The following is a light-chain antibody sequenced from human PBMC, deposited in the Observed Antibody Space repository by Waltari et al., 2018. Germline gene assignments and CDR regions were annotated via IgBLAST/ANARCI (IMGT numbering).Light chain of an antibody. Sequence: QTVVTQEPSLSVSPGGTVTLTCTLSSGSLSTTSYATWYQQTPGQASRTRVYEGNSLSSGVPDRISGSILGNKAALTITGAQADDECDYYCSLYMGSGIWVFGGGTKLTVL. CDR2: EGN. CDR1: SGSLSTTSY. CDR3: SLYMGSGIWV. V-gene: IGLV8-61*01. J-gene: IGLJ3*02.